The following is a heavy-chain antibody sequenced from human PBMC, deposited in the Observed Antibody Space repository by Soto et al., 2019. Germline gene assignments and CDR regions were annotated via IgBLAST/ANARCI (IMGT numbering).Heavy chain of an antibody. CDR1: GASVSSSTGYY. D-gene: IGHD1-7*01. J-gene: IGHJ4*02. Sequence: SETLSLTCTVSGASVSSSTGYYWSWIRQFPGKGLERIGYVYYSGNSYSKPSLRSRVSISVDTSKNEFSLRLTSVTDADTALYYCAREHGTKGVIDYWGQGTLVTVSS. V-gene: IGHV4-31*03. CDR3: AREHGTKGVIDY. CDR2: VYYSGNS.